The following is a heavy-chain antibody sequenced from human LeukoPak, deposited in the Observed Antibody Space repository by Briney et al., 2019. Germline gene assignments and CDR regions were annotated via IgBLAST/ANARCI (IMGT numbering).Heavy chain of an antibody. CDR2: IIPIFGTA. Sequence: SVKVSCKASGGTFSSYAISWVRPAPGQGLEWMGGIIPIFGTANYAQKFQGRVTITADESTSTAYMELSSPRSEDTAVYYCARDLAGGTDYCTNGVCSGGYWGQGTLVTVSS. J-gene: IGHJ4*02. CDR1: GGTFSSYA. V-gene: IGHV1-69*01. CDR3: ARDLAGGTDYCTNGVCSGGY. D-gene: IGHD2-8*01.